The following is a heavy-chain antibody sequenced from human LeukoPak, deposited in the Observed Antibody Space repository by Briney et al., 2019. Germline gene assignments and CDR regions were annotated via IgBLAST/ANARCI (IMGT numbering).Heavy chain of an antibody. D-gene: IGHD3-22*01. V-gene: IGHV3-48*01. CDR2: ISSSSSTI. Sequence: GGSLRLSCAASGFTFSSYIMNWVRQAPGKGLEWVSYISSSSSTIYYADSVKGRFTIPRDNAKNSLYLQMNSLRAEDTAVYYCASPAAYYYDSSGYYAWGQGTLVTVSS. J-gene: IGHJ4*02. CDR3: ASPAAYYYDSSGYYA. CDR1: GFTFSSYI.